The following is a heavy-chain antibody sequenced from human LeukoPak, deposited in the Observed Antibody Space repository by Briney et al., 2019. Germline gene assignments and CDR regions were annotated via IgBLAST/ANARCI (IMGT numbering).Heavy chain of an antibody. Sequence: GGSLRLSCAASGFTFSSYSMNWVRQAPGKGLEWVSYISSSSSTIYYADSVKGRFTISRDNAKNSLYLQMNSLRAEDTAVYYCARDLMLGYCSSISCRPRGFDPWGQGTLVTVSS. CDR2: ISSSSSTI. CDR1: GFTFSSYS. CDR3: ARDLMLGYCSSISCRPRGFDP. D-gene: IGHD2-2*01. J-gene: IGHJ5*02. V-gene: IGHV3-48*04.